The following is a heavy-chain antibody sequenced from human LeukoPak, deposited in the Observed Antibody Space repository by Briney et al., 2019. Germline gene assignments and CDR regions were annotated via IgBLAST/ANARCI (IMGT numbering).Heavy chain of an antibody. J-gene: IGHJ3*02. Sequence: GGSLRLSCAASGFTFDDYAMHWVRQAPGKGLEWVSLISWDGGSTYYADSVKGRFTISRDNSKNSLYLQMNSLRTEDTALYYCAKVVRGVYTDVDAFDIWGQGTMVTVSS. CDR1: GFTFDDYA. V-gene: IGHV3-43D*03. CDR2: ISWDGGST. D-gene: IGHD3-10*02. CDR3: AKVVRGVYTDVDAFDI.